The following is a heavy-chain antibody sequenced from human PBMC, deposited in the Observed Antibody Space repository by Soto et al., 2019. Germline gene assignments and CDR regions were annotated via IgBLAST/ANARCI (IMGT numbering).Heavy chain of an antibody. D-gene: IGHD3-3*01. V-gene: IGHV1-69*01. J-gene: IGHJ4*02. CDR2: IIPIFGTA. Sequence: QVPLVQSGAEVKKPGSSVKVSCKASGGTFSSYAISWVRQAPGQGLEWMGGIIPIFGTANYAQKFQGRVTITADESTSTAYMELSSLRSEDTAVYYCARSLNYDFWSGYDYWGQGTLVTVSS. CDR3: ARSLNYDFWSGYDY. CDR1: GGTFSSYA.